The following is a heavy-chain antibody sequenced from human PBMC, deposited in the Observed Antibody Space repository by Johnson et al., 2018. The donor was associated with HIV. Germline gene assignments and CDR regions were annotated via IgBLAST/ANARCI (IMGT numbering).Heavy chain of an antibody. J-gene: IGHJ3*02. CDR3: ASISLGAFDI. Sequence: VQLVESGGGVVQPGGSLRLSCAASGFTFSSYAMHWVRQAPGKGLEWVAVISYDGSNKYYADSVKGRFTISRDNSKNTLYLQMNSLRAEDTAVYFCASISLGAFDIWGQGTLVTVSS. V-gene: IGHV3-30*04. CDR2: ISYDGSNK. CDR1: GFTFSSYA.